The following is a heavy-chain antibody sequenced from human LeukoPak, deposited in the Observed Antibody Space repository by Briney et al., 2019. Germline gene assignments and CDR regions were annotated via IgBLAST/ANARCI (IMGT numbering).Heavy chain of an antibody. D-gene: IGHD3-22*01. V-gene: IGHV1-46*01. CDR1: GYTFTSYY. CDR2: INPSGGST. Sequence: ASVKVSCKASGYTFTSYYMHWVRQAPGQGLEWMGIINPSGGSTSYAQKFQGRVTMTRDTSTSTVYMELSSLRSEDTAVYYCARDATMIGLGPSYYFDYWGQGTLVTVSS. CDR3: ARDATMIGLGPSYYFDY. J-gene: IGHJ4*02.